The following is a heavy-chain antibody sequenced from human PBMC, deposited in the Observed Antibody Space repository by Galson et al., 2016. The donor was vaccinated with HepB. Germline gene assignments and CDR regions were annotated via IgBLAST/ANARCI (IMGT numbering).Heavy chain of an antibody. CDR1: GITFSSYG. CDR3: AKDRTYGSLLNYMNV. Sequence: SLRLSCAASGITFSSYGMHWVRQAPGKGLEWVAVISYDGSYKSYGESVKGRFTISRDNPKNTMYLQMNSLRAEDTAVYYCAKDRTYGSLLNYMNVWGKGTTVIVSS. CDR2: ISYDGSYK. V-gene: IGHV3-30*18. J-gene: IGHJ6*03. D-gene: IGHD3-10*01.